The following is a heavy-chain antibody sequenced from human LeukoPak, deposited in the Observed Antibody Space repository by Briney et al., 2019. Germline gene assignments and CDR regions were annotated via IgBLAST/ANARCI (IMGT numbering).Heavy chain of an antibody. Sequence: PSETLSLTCTVSGGSIRSSSYYWGWIRQPPGKGLEWIGSIYYSGSTYYNPSLKSRVTISVDTSKNQFSLKLSSVTAADTAVYYCARISSSNWYNERGAFDVWGQGTMVTVSS. D-gene: IGHD6-13*01. CDR1: GGSIRSSSYY. V-gene: IGHV4-39*07. J-gene: IGHJ3*01. CDR3: ARISSSNWYNERGAFDV. CDR2: IYYSGST.